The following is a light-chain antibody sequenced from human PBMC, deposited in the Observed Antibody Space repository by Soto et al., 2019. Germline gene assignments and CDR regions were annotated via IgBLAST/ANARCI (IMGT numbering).Light chain of an antibody. CDR2: LNSDGSH. CDR3: QTWDTAMQV. Sequence: QAVLTQSPSASASRGASVKLTCTLSSGHSNYAIAWHQQQPEKGPRYLMKLNSDGSHTKGDGIPDRFSGSSSGAERYLTISSLQSEDEGDYYCQTWDTAMQVFGGGTKLTVL. CDR1: SGHSNYA. J-gene: IGLJ2*01. V-gene: IGLV4-69*01.